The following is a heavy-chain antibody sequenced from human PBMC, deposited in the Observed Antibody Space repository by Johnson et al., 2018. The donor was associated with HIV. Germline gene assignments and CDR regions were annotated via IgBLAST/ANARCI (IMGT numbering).Heavy chain of an antibody. CDR3: TTAPSNWGNAFDI. CDR1: GFTFSNAW. V-gene: IGHV3-15*01. CDR2: IKSKTDGGTT. J-gene: IGHJ3*02. D-gene: IGHD7-27*01. Sequence: VQLVESGGGLVKPGGSLRLSCVASGFTFSNAWMSWVRQAPGKGLEWVGRIKSKTDGGTTDYAAPVKGRFTISRDDSKNTLYLQMNSLKTEDTAVYYCTTAPSNWGNAFDIWGQGTMVAVYS.